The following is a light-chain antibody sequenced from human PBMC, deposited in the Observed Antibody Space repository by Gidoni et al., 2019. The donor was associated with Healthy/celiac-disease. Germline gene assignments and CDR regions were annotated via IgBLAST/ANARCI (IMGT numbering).Light chain of an antibody. CDR1: QSISIY. CDR3: QQSYSTPLT. Sequence: DIQMTQSPSSLSASVGDRVTITCRASQSISIYLNWYLQKPGKAPKLLIYAASTLQSGVPSRFSGSGSGTDFTLTISSLQPADFATYYCQQSYSTPLTFGGXTKVEIK. J-gene: IGKJ4*01. CDR2: AAS. V-gene: IGKV1-39*01.